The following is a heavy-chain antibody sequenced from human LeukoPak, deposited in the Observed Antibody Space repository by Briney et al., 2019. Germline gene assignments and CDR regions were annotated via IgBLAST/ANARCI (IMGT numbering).Heavy chain of an antibody. CDR3: ARVMYSSSWYDYYYYYMDV. Sequence: ASVKVSCKASGYTFTSYDINWVRQATGQGLEWMGWMNPNSGNTGYAQKFRGRVTMTRNTSISTAYMELSSLRSEDTAVYYCARVMYSSSWYDYYYYYMDVWGKGTTVTISS. CDR2: MNPNSGNT. D-gene: IGHD6-13*01. V-gene: IGHV1-8*01. CDR1: GYTFTSYD. J-gene: IGHJ6*03.